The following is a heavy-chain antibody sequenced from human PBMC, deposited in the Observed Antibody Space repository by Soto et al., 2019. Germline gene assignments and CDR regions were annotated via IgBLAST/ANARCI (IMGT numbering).Heavy chain of an antibody. CDR1: GDAFTNYI. V-gene: IGHV1-69*01. CDR2: IIPMFGTP. CDR3: ARGRDQPPVGLYFDS. J-gene: IGHJ4*02. D-gene: IGHD1-26*01. Sequence: QVQLVQSGAEVKKPGSSVKVSCKASGDAFTNYIFDWVRQAPGQGLEWMGGIIPMFGTPKYAQTFQDRVTISAAHSTGTAYLELTSLRFDDTAVYYCARGRDQPPVGLYFDSWGEGTRVTVSS.